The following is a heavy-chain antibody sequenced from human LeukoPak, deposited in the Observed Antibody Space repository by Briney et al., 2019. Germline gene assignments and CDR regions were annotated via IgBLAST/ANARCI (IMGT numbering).Heavy chain of an antibody. CDR1: GGSFSGYY. V-gene: IGHV4-34*01. Sequence: SETLSLTCAAYGGSFSGYYWSWIRQPPGKGLEWIGEINHSGSTNYNPSLKSRVTISVDTSKNQFSLKLSSVTAADTAVYYCARGQSQPNYSNYEFDYWGQGTLVTVSS. CDR2: INHSGST. J-gene: IGHJ4*02. D-gene: IGHD4-11*01. CDR3: ARGQSQPNYSNYEFDY.